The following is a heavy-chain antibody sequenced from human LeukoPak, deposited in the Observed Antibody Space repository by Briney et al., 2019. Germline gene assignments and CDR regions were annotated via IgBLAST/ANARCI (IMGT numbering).Heavy chain of an antibody. CDR1: GYAFTSFD. V-gene: IGHV1-8*02. Sequence: ASVKVSCKASGYAFTSFDINWVRQATGQGLEWMGWMNPNIGDRGYAQKFQGRVTMTRDTSISTAYMELSRLRSDDTAVYYCARGGWVRGVITRTGLDYWGQGTLVTVSS. J-gene: IGHJ4*02. D-gene: IGHD3-10*01. CDR3: ARGGWVRGVITRTGLDY. CDR2: MNPNIGDR.